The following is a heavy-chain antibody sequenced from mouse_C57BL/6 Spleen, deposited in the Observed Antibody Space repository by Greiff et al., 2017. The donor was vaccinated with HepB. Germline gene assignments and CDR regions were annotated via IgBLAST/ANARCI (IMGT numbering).Heavy chain of an antibody. CDR3: ARRLYALGD. CDR2: INPNNGGT. V-gene: IGHV1-26*01. Sequence: EVQLQQPGPELVKPGASVKISCKASGYTFTDYYMNWVRQSHGKSLEWIGDINPNNGGTSYNQKFKGKATLTVDKSSSTAYMELRSLTSEDSAVYYCARRLYALGDWGQGTSVTVAS. J-gene: IGHJ4*01. CDR1: GYTFTDYY.